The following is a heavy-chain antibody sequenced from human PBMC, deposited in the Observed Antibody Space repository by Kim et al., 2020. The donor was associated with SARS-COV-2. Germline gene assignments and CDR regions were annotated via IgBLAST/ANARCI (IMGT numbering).Heavy chain of an antibody. J-gene: IGHJ4*02. CDR1: GFTFISYA. D-gene: IGHD3-22*01. CDR3: ATDYWHSRGHY. CDR2: ISESGDNT. Sequence: GGSLRLSCAASGFTFISYAMSWVRQAPGKGLEWVSAISESGDNTYYADSVKGRFTISRDNSKNTLYLQMNSLRAEDTALYYCATDYWHSRGHYWGQGTL. V-gene: IGHV3-23*01.